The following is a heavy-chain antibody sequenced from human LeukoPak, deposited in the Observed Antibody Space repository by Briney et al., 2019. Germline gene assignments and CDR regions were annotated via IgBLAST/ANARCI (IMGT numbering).Heavy chain of an antibody. CDR2: ISGSAGST. D-gene: IGHD1-20*01. CDR3: AKSIRDRYYFDY. Sequence: PGRSLRLSCAASGFTFSSYAMSWVRQAPGKGLEWVSTISGSAGSTYYADSVKGRFTISRDNSKNTLYLQINSLRAEDTAIYYCAKSIRDRYYFDYWGQGTLVTVSS. CDR1: GFTFSSYA. V-gene: IGHV3-23*01. J-gene: IGHJ4*02.